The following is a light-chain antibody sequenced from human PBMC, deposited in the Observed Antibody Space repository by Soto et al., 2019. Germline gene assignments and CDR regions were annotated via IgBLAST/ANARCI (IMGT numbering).Light chain of an antibody. J-gene: IGKJ4*01. CDR2: GAS. Sequence: EIVLTQSPGTLSLSPGERATLSCRASQSVSSSYLAWYQQKPGQAPRLLIHGASSRATGIPDRFSGSGSGTDFTLTISRLEPEDFAVYYCQQYGSSPPNTVGGGTKVDIK. CDR1: QSVSSSY. V-gene: IGKV3-20*01. CDR3: QQYGSSPPNT.